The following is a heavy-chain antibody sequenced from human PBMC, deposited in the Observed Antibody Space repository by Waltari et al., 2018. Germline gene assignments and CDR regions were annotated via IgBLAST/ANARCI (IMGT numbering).Heavy chain of an antibody. J-gene: IGHJ3*01. CDR2: TRNKANSYTT. CDR3: ARGYHSFDV. V-gene: IGHV3-72*01. Sequence: EVQLVESGGGLVQPGGSLRLACAAYGFTFSEHYMDWVRQAPGKGRVLVGPTRNKANSYTTEYAASVKGRLTVSRDESRDSLYLQMTSLKTEDTAVYYCARGYHSFDVWCQGTMVTVSS. D-gene: IGHD1-20*01. CDR1: GFTFSEHY.